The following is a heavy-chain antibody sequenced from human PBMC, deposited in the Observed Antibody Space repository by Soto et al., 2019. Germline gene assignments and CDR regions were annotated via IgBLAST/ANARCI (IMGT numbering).Heavy chain of an antibody. D-gene: IGHD2-8*01. J-gene: IGHJ6*02. CDR3: SKGATGVTGYGMDV. V-gene: IGHV3-30*18. CDR1: GFTFSSYG. Sequence: GGSLRLSCAASGFTFSSYGMHWVRQAPGKGLEWVVIILSDGSNKYYADSVKGRFTISRDNSKNTLYLQTNSLRAEDTAVYYCSKGATGVTGYGMDVWGRGSTVTVSS. CDR2: ILSDGSNK.